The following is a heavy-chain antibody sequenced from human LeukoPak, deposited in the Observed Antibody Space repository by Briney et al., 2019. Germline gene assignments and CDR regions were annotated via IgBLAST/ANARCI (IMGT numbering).Heavy chain of an antibody. CDR3: ARVWSAFDY. Sequence: GGSLRLSCAASGFSISNYWMTWARQAPGKGLEWVANIKPDGSEEYYLDSVKGRFTISRDNAKNSLYLQLNSLRAEDAAVYYCARVWSAFDYWGQGTLVTVSS. V-gene: IGHV3-7*01. CDR2: IKPDGSEE. CDR1: GFSISNYW. D-gene: IGHD3-3*01. J-gene: IGHJ4*02.